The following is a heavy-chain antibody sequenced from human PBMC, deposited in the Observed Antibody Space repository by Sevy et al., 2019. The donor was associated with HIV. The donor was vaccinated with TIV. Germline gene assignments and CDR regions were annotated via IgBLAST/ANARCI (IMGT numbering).Heavy chain of an antibody. CDR3: VRERARSITFDI. CDR1: GFTFNNFP. Sequence: GGSLRLSCEASGFTFNNFPIHWVRQAPGKGLEWVAVVSFDGGSKYYADSVRGRFTVSRDNSKNTIYLQLNSLRAEDTAVYYCVRERARSITFDIWGQGTLVTVSS. V-gene: IGHV3-30-3*01. D-gene: IGHD3-16*01. CDR2: VSFDGGSK. J-gene: IGHJ3*02.